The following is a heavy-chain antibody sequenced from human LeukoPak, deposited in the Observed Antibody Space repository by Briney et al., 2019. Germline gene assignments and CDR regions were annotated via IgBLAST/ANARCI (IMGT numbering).Heavy chain of an antibody. CDR3: ARQPYSGSYEYYFDY. CDR2: IYYSGST. J-gene: IGHJ4*02. D-gene: IGHD1-26*01. Sequence: SETLSLTCTVSGGSISSSSYYWGWIRQPPGKGLEWIGRIYYSGSTYYNPSLKSRVTISVDTSKNQFSLKLSSVTAADTAVYYCARQPYSGSYEYYFDYWGQGTLVTVSS. CDR1: GGSISSSSYY. V-gene: IGHV4-39*01.